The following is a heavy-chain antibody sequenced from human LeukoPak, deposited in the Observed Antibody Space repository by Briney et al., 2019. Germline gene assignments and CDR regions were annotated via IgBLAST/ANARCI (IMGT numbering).Heavy chain of an antibody. D-gene: IGHD3-3*01. V-gene: IGHV4-34*01. CDR2: INHSGST. CDR1: GGSFSGYY. Sequence: PSETLSLTCAVYGGSFSGYYWSWIRQPPGKGLERIGEINHSGSTNYNPSLKSRVTISVDTSKNQFSLKLSSVTAADTAVYYCATQGFLEWLSFDYWGQGTLVTVSS. CDR3: ATQGFLEWLSFDY. J-gene: IGHJ4*02.